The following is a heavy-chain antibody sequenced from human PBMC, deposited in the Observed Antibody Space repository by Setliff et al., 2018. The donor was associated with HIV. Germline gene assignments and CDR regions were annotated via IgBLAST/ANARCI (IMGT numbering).Heavy chain of an antibody. J-gene: IGHJ6*02. CDR1: GFTFSSYA. CDR3: ARDSFSLPYYYGMDV. CDR2: ISSSGGST. D-gene: IGHD2-21*02. Sequence: SLRLSCAASGFTFSSYAMSWVRQAPGKGLEWVSAISSSGGSTYYADSVKGRFTISRDNSKNTLYLQMNSLRAEDTAVYYCARDSFSLPYYYGMDVWGQGTTVTVSS. V-gene: IGHV3-23*01.